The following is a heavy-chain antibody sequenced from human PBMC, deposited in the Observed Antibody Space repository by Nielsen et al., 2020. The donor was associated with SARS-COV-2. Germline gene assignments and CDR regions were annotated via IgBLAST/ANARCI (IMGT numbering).Heavy chain of an antibody. D-gene: IGHD3-3*01. Sequence: WVRQAPGQRLEWMGGIIPIFGTANYAQKFQGRVTITADESTSTAYMELSSLRSEDTAVYYCAREGGYDFWSGYYRDSIYYYYYGMDVWGQGTTVTVSS. CDR2: IIPIFGTA. CDR3: AREGGYDFWSGYYRDSIYYYYYGMDV. V-gene: IGHV1-69*01. J-gene: IGHJ6*02.